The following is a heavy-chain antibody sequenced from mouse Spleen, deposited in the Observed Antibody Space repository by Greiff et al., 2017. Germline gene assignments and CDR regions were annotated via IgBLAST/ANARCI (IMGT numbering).Heavy chain of an antibody. Sequence: VQLQQSGPSLVKPSQTLSLTCSVTGDSITSGYWNWIRKFPGNKLEYMGYISYSGSTYYNPSLKSRISITRDTSKNQYYLQLNSVTTEDTATYYCARWGWDDWYFDVWGAGTTVTVSS. J-gene: IGHJ1*01. D-gene: IGHD4-1*01. V-gene: IGHV3-8*02. CDR1: GDSITSGY. CDR3: ARWGWDDWYFDV. CDR2: ISYSGST.